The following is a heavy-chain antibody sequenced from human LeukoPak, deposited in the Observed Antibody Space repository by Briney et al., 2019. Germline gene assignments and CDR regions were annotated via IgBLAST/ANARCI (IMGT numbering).Heavy chain of an antibody. CDR3: ARAGVAAAGLFDY. CDR1: GGSISSGGYS. D-gene: IGHD6-13*01. CDR2: IYHSGST. J-gene: IGHJ4*02. Sequence: PSQTLSLTCAVSGGSISSGGYSWSWIRQPPGKGLEWIGYIYHSGSTYYNPSLKSRVTISVDRSKNQFSLKLSSVTAADTAVYYCARAGVAAAGLFDYWGQGTLVTVSS. V-gene: IGHV4-30-2*01.